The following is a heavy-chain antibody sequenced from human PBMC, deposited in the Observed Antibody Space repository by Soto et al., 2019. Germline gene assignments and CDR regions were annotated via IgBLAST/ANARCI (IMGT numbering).Heavy chain of an antibody. Sequence: ASVKVSCKTSGYPFTDYFIHWVRQAPGQGLEWMGIISLYHHSTSYAQKFQGRLTVTADTSTTTVYMDLSSLTSEDSAVYWCAREFYSCGCDCPYYIDYSGQGTLVTVSS. J-gene: IGHJ4*02. CDR3: AREFYSCGCDCPYYIDY. CDR2: ISLYHHST. D-gene: IGHD2-21*02. CDR1: GYPFTDYF. V-gene: IGHV1-46*01.